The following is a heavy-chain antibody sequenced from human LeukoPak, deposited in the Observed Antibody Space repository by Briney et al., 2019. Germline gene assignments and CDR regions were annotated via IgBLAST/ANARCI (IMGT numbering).Heavy chain of an antibody. V-gene: IGHV3-7*01. CDR1: GFTFTNSW. CDR2: IKQDGSTK. Sequence: GGSLRLCCAASGFTFTNSWMAWVRQAPGKGLEWVANIKQDGSTKHYADSLKGRFTISRDNPKNSLYLQMNSLRADDTAVYYCARDTDGSLDFWGQGILVTVAS. D-gene: IGHD1-26*01. J-gene: IGHJ4*02. CDR3: ARDTDGSLDF.